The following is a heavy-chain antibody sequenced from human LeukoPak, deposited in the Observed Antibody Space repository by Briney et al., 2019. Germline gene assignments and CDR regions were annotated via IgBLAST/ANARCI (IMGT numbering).Heavy chain of an antibody. V-gene: IGHV4-34*01. CDR2: INHGGRT. Sequence: SETLSFNSAVYGVSFCGFNWGWMRQPPGQGLEWMGEINHGGRTNYNPSLKSGATISVDTSKNDFFLMLSPRTCDDTAGYCCRRKSLYCSGGSCYLYPFDFWGQGTLVTVSS. CDR1: GVSFCGFN. D-gene: IGHD2-15*01. J-gene: IGHJ4*02. CDR3: RRKSLYCSGGSCYLYPFDF.